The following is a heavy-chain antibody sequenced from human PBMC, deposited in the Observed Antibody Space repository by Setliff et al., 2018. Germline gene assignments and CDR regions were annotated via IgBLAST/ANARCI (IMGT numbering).Heavy chain of an antibody. V-gene: IGHV4-34*01. J-gene: IGHJ5*02. CDR2: IYYSGST. CDR3: ARGPYNIYDRSGYGFTNWFDP. CDR1: GGSFSGYY. D-gene: IGHD3-22*01. Sequence: PSETLSLTCAVYGGSFSGYYWSWIRQPPGKGLDWIGSIYYSGSTYYNPSLKSRVTISVDTSKKQFSLKLSSVTAAGTAVYYCARGPYNIYDRSGYGFTNWFDPWGQGILVTVSS.